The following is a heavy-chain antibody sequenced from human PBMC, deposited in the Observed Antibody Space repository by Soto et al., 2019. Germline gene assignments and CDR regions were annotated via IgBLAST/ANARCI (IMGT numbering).Heavy chain of an antibody. V-gene: IGHV3-13*01. CDR1: GFTFSNFD. Sequence: GGSLRLSCAASGFTFSNFDMHWVRQTTGKGLEWVSAIDIAGATYYADSVKGRFTISREKAKNSLYLQMNSLRADDTAVYYCARAARWLQSRYFDLWGRGTLVTVSS. J-gene: IGHJ2*01. D-gene: IGHD5-12*01. CDR3: ARAARWLQSRYFDL. CDR2: IDIAGAT.